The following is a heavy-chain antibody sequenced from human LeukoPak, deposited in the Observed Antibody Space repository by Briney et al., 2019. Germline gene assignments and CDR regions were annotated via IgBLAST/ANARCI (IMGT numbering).Heavy chain of an antibody. CDR2: INPNSGGT. CDR3: ATDIPSGPRAVPLDAFDI. J-gene: IGHJ3*02. V-gene: IGHV1-2*06. D-gene: IGHD2-2*01. Sequence: GASVKVSCKASGYTFTGYYMHWVRQAPGQGLEWMGRINPNSGGTNYAQKFQGRVTMTRDTSISTAYMELSSLRSEDTAVYYCATDIPSGPRAVPLDAFDIWGQGTMVTVSS. CDR1: GYTFTGYY.